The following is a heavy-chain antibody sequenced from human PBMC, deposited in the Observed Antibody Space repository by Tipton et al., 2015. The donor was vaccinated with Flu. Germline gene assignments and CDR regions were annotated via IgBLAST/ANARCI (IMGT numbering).Heavy chain of an antibody. J-gene: IGHJ4*02. D-gene: IGHD6-6*01. V-gene: IGHV4-39*07. CDR1: GGSVSTTNSY. CDR2: IYYSGST. CDR3: AREGRREQLALDY. Sequence: TLSLTCSVSGGSVSTTNSYWGWIRQPPGKGLEWIGSIYYSGSTYYNPSLKSRVTISVDTSKNQFSLKLSSVTAADTAVYYCAREGRREQLALDYWGQGTLVTVSS.